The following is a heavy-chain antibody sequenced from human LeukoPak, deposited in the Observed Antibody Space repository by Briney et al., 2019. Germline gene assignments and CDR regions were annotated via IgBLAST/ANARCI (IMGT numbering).Heavy chain of an antibody. CDR2: ISGSASST. CDR3: AKYSHDSSGSYDY. CDR1: GFTFSSYA. J-gene: IGHJ4*02. Sequence: GGSLRLSCAASGFTFSSYAMSWVRQAPGRGLEWVSAISGSASSTYYADSVKGRFTISRDNSKNTLYLQMNSLRADDTAVYYCAKYSHDSSGSYDYWGQGTLVTVSS. V-gene: IGHV3-23*01. D-gene: IGHD3-22*01.